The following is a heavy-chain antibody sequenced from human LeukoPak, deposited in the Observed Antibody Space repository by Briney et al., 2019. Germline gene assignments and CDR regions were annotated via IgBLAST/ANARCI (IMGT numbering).Heavy chain of an antibody. D-gene: IGHD4-17*01. V-gene: IGHV1-2*02. CDR2: INPNSGGT. J-gene: IGHJ5*02. CDR3: ARSDDYGLDWAFDP. CDR1: GYTFTGYY. Sequence: ASVKVSCKASGYTFTGYYMHWVRQAPGQGLEWMGWINPNSGGTNYAQKFQGRVTMTRDTSISTAYMELSRVRSDDTAVYYCARSDDYGLDWAFDPWGQGTLVTVSS.